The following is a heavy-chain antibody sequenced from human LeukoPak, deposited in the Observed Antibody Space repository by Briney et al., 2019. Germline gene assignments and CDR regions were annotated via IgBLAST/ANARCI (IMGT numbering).Heavy chain of an antibody. CDR2: IYYSGST. CDR1: GGSISSGGYS. V-gene: IGHV4-31*03. Sequence: SETLSLTCTVSGGSISSGGYSWSWIRQHPGKGLEWIGYIYYSGSTYYNPSLKSRVTISVDTSKNQFSLKLSSVTAADTAVYYCARGTPIYYYDSSGYRGYYFDYWGQGTLVTVSS. J-gene: IGHJ4*02. D-gene: IGHD3-22*01. CDR3: ARGTPIYYYDSSGYRGYYFDY.